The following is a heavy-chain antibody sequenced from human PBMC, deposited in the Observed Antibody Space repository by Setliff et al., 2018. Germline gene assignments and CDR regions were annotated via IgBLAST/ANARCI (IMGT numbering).Heavy chain of an antibody. J-gene: IGHJ5*02. V-gene: IGHV1-18*01. CDR1: GYTFTSYG. Sequence: ASVKVSCKASGYTFTSYGTSWGRQAPGQGLEWMGWISAYNGNTNYAQKLQGRVTMTTDTSTSTAYMELRSLRSDDTAVYYCAREGAAQQQLASEENWFDPWGQGTLVTVSS. CDR2: ISAYNGNT. D-gene: IGHD6-13*01. CDR3: AREGAAQQQLASEENWFDP.